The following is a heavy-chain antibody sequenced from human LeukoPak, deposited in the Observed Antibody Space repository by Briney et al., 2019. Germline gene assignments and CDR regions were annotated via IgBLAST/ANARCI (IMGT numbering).Heavy chain of an antibody. J-gene: IGHJ6*03. CDR3: AREEYYYYMDV. CDR1: GGSISTYY. V-gene: IGHV4-38-2*02. Sequence: SETLSLTCTVSGGSISTYYWGWIRQPPGKGLEWIGSIYHSGSTYYNPSLKSRVTISVDTSKNQFSLKLSSVTAADTAVYYCAREEYYYYMDVWGKGTTVTVSS. CDR2: IYHSGST.